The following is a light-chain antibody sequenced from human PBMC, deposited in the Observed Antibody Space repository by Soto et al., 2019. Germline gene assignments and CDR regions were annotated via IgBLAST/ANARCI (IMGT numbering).Light chain of an antibody. CDR2: EVS. J-gene: IGKJ4*01. Sequence: EIVLTQSPATLSLSPGERATLSCRASQSVYSYLAWYQQKPGQVPRLLIYEVSNRATGIPVRFSGSGSGTDFTLTISSLEPEDFAVYYRQQRSNWPLTFGGGTKVEIK. CDR1: QSVYSY. CDR3: QQRSNWPLT. V-gene: IGKV3-11*01.